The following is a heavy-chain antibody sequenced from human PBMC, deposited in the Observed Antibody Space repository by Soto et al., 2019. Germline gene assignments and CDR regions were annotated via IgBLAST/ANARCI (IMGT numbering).Heavy chain of an antibody. Sequence: PGGSLRLSCAASGFTFSSYSTNWVRQAPGKGLEWVSYISSSSSTIYYADSVKGRFTISRDNAKNSLYLQMNSLRAEDTAVYYCAREYYDILTGYAYYYYYMDVWGKGTTVTVSS. CDR2: ISSSSSTI. D-gene: IGHD3-9*01. CDR1: GFTFSSYS. J-gene: IGHJ6*03. V-gene: IGHV3-48*01. CDR3: AREYYDILTGYAYYYYYMDV.